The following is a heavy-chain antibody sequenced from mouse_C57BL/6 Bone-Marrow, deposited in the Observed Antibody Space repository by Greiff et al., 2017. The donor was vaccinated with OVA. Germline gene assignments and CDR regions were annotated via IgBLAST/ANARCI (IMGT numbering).Heavy chain of an antibody. J-gene: IGHJ4*01. CDR3: ARGGSSYAMDY. Sequence: EVHLVESGGGLVKPGGSLKLSCAASGFTFSDYGMHWVSQAPEKGLEWVAYISSGSSTIYYADTVKGRFTISRDNAKNTLFLQMTSLRSEDTAMYYCARGGSSYAMDYWGQGTSVTVSS. V-gene: IGHV5-17*01. CDR2: ISSGSSTI. D-gene: IGHD1-1*01. CDR1: GFTFSDYG.